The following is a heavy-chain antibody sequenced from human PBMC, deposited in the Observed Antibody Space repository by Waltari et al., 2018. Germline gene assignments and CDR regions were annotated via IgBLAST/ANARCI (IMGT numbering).Heavy chain of an antibody. D-gene: IGHD5-12*01. CDR3: ARADSGYAKYYFDY. Sequence: QVQLQESGPGLVKPSETLSLTCTVSVGSISSYYWCWIRQPPGKVLEWIGYIYYSGSTNYNPSLKSRVTISVDTSKNQFSLKLSSVTAADTAVYYCARADSGYAKYYFDYWGQGTLVTVSS. V-gene: IGHV4-59*01. J-gene: IGHJ4*02. CDR1: VGSISSYY. CDR2: IYYSGST.